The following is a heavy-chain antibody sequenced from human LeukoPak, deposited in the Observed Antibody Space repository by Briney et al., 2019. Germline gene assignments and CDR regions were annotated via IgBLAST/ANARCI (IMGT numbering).Heavy chain of an antibody. V-gene: IGHV5-51*01. CDR3: ATHLSNTDNY. CDR2: THPGDSDT. D-gene: IGHD2/OR15-2a*01. Sequence: GESLKISCKGSGYSFPNYWIGWVRQMHGKGLEWMGNTHPGDSDTRYSPSFQGQVTISADKSINTAYLQWGSVEASDAAMYYCATHLSNTDNYWGQGTLVTVSS. J-gene: IGHJ4*02. CDR1: GYSFPNYW.